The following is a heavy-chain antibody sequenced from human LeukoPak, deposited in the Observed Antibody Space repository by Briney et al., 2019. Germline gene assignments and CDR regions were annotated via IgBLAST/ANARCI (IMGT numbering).Heavy chain of an antibody. CDR2: IMNDGSKK. D-gene: IGHD2-8*01. V-gene: IGHV3-30*02. Sequence: GGSLRLSCAASGFSFSNYGMHWVRRAPGNGLEGVAFIMNDGSKKANADSVKGRFTISRDNSKNTLYLQMNSLRTDDTTVYYCATLANGVTHAFDIWGQGTMVTVSS. J-gene: IGHJ3*02. CDR1: GFSFSNYG. CDR3: ATLANGVTHAFDI.